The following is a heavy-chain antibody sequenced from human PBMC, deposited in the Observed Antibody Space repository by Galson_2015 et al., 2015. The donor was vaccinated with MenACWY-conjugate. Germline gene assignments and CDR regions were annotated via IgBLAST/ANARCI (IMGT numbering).Heavy chain of an antibody. CDR1: RFSFSTYA. D-gene: IGHD3-3*01. CDR3: AKDAKGDFAVVPGDY. CDR2: IDGSGDTT. V-gene: IGHV3-23*01. J-gene: IGHJ4*02. Sequence: SLRLSCAASRFSFSTYAMSWVRQTPGKGLEWVSTIDGSGDTTYYADSVKGRFTISRDNSKNTLYLQMNSLRAEDTALYYCAKDAKGDFAVVPGDYWGQGTLVTVSS.